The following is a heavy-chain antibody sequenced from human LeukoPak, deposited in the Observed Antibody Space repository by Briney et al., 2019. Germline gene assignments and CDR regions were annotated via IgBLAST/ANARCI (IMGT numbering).Heavy chain of an antibody. CDR2: ISGSGGST. J-gene: IGHJ4*02. CDR3: AKDPRSIFGVVLFDY. Sequence: PGGSLRLSCAASGFTFSSYAMSWVRQAPGKGLEWVSAISGSGGSTYYADSVKGRFTISRDNSKNTLYLQMNSLRAEDTAAYYCAKDPRSIFGVVLFDYWGQGTLVTVSS. V-gene: IGHV3-23*01. D-gene: IGHD3-3*01. CDR1: GFTFSSYA.